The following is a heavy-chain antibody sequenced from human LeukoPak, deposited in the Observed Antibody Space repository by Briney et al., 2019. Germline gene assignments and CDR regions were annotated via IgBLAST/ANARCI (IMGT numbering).Heavy chain of an antibody. CDR1: GGSLSNYY. D-gene: IGHD1-26*01. CDR3: ARVCGVDTFDI. V-gene: IGHV4-34*01. CDR2: INHSGST. J-gene: IGHJ3*02. Sequence: SETLSLTCAAYGGSLSNYYWSWIRQPPGKGLEWIGEINHSGSTNYNPFLKSRVTTTVETSKNKFSLKLSTGTAADTDVYYCARVCGVDTFDIWGQGTMVTVSS.